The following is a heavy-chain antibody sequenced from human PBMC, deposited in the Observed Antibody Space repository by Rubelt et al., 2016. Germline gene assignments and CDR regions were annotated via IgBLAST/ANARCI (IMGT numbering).Heavy chain of an antibody. CDR1: GFTFSNYN. CDR3: ARARSASHADGFDI. V-gene: IGHV3-21*01. J-gene: IGHJ3*02. CDR2: VPGGRFSI. Sequence: EAQLVESGGGLVKPGGSLRLSCAASGFTFSNYNMNWVRQAPGKGLEWVSSVPGGRFSIYYADSVQGRFPISRENAKNALYLQMNSLSVEDTAVYFGARARSASHADGFDIWGQGTMVTVSS.